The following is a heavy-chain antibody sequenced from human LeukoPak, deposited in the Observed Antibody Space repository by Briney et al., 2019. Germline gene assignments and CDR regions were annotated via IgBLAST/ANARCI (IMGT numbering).Heavy chain of an antibody. CDR2: FDPEDGET. V-gene: IGHV1-24*01. D-gene: IGHD2-2*01. Sequence: GASVKVSCKVSGYTLTELSMHWVRQAPGKGLEWMGGFDPEDGETIYAQKFQGRVTMTEDTSTDTAYMELSSLRPEDTAVYYCATDRRYCSSTSCPRWDVWGKGTTVTVSS. CDR1: GYTLTELS. CDR3: ATDRRYCSSTSCPRWDV. J-gene: IGHJ6*04.